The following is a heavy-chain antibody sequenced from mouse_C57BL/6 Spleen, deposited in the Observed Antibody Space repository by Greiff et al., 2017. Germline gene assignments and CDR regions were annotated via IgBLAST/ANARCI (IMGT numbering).Heavy chain of an antibody. CDR2: IDPSDSET. D-gene: IGHD2-5*01. CDR3: ARRYSNYVAMDY. Sequence: QVQLQQPGAELVRPGSSVTLSCKASGYTFTSYWMHWVKQRPIQGLEGIGNIDPSDSETHYNQKFKDKATLTVDKSYSTAYMQLSSLTSEDSAVYYCARRYSNYVAMDYWGQGTSVTVSS. J-gene: IGHJ4*01. V-gene: IGHV1-52*01. CDR1: GYTFTSYW.